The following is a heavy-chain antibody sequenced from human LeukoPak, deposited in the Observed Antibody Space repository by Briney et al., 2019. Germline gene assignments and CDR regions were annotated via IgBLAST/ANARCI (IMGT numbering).Heavy chain of an antibody. D-gene: IGHD6-13*01. J-gene: IGHJ3*02. CDR1: GFTVSSNS. V-gene: IGHV3-66*03. Sequence: PGGSLRLSCTVSGFTVSSNSMSWVRQAPGKGLEWVSFIYSGTIHYSDSVKGRFTISRDNSQNTLYLQMNSLRVEDTAMYYCAKGLHSSSWNDAFDIWGQGTVVTVSS. CDR3: AKGLHSSSWNDAFDI. CDR2: IYSGTI.